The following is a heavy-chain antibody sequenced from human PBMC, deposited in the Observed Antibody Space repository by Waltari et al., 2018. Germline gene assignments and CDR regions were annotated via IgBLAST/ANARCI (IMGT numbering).Heavy chain of an antibody. D-gene: IGHD2-2*02. CDR3: AKDAFGNTYLDF. V-gene: IGHV3-30*02. J-gene: IGHJ4*02. CDR2: IWFDGSDK. CDR1: GFPLGTFG. Sequence: QVNLVESGGGVVQPGGSLRLSCSPSGFPLGTFGMHWVRQAPGKGLEWVALIWFDGSDKFFADSVRGRFTISRDNSARTLYLDMDSLRLDDTAMYYCAKDAFGNTYLDFWGQGTLVTVSS.